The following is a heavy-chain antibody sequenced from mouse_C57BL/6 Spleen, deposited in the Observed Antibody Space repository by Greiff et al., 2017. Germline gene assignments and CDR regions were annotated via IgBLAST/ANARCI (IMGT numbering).Heavy chain of an antibody. Sequence: QVQLQQPGAELVMPGASVKLSCKASGYTFTSYWMHWVKQRPGQGLEWIGEIDPSASYTNYNQKFKGKSTLTVDKSSSTAYMQLSSLTSEDSAVYYCARSTCDYDGFAYWGQGTLVTVSA. CDR1: GYTFTSYW. V-gene: IGHV1-69*01. J-gene: IGHJ3*01. CDR3: ARSTCDYDGFAY. CDR2: IDPSASYT. D-gene: IGHD2-4*01.